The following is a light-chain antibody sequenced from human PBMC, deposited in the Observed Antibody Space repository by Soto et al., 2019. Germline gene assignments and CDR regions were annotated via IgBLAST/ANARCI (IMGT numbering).Light chain of an antibody. CDR3: QQYFSYRT. J-gene: IGKJ1*01. Sequence: DIQMTHSPSSLSASIGDRVTITCRASQSISSYLNWYQQKPGKAPKVLIYAASSLQSGVPSRFSGIGSGTDFTLSISSLQPDDFATYYCQQYFSYRTFGQGTKVDIK. CDR1: QSISSY. V-gene: IGKV1-39*01. CDR2: AAS.